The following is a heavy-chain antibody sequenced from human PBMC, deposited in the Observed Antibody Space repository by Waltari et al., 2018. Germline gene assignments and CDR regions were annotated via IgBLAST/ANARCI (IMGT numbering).Heavy chain of an antibody. CDR1: GGTFSSYA. D-gene: IGHD6-6*01. Sequence: QVQLVQSGAEVKKPGSSVKVSCKASGGTFSSYAISWVRQAPGQGLEWMGRIIPIFGTANYAQKFQGRVTITADKSTSTAYMELSSLRSEDTAVYYCARGAARPDNYYYYYGMDVWGQGTTVTVSS. CDR3: ARGAARPDNYYYYYGMDV. CDR2: IIPIFGTA. V-gene: IGHV1-69*08. J-gene: IGHJ6*02.